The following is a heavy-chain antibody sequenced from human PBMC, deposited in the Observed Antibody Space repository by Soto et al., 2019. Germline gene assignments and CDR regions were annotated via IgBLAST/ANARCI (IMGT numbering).Heavy chain of an antibody. J-gene: IGHJ3*01. CDR2: IYSDGST. V-gene: IGHV3-66*01. CDR3: PQLEAFDV. D-gene: IGHD2-2*01. Sequence: EVQLVESGGGLVQPGGSLRLSCAASGFTVSTNYMSWVRQAPGKGLEWVSLIYSDGSTYYTDSVKGRFTISRDNSKNTLYLQMNSLRAEDSAVYYCPQLEAFDVWGQGTMVTVSS. CDR1: GFTVSTNY.